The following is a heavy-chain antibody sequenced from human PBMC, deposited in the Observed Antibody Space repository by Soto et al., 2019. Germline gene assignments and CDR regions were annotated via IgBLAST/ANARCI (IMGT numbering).Heavy chain of an antibody. Sequence: QVQLVESGGGVVQPGRSLRLSCAASGFTFSSYAVHWVRQTPGKGLEWVAVISYDASKKYYADSVKGRFTISRDNSKNTLYLQMNSLRTDDTAVYYCARGASSTSYNGLDYWGQGTLVTVS. CDR1: GFTFSSYA. J-gene: IGHJ4*02. CDR2: ISYDASKK. D-gene: IGHD6-6*01. CDR3: ARGASSTSYNGLDY. V-gene: IGHV3-30-3*01.